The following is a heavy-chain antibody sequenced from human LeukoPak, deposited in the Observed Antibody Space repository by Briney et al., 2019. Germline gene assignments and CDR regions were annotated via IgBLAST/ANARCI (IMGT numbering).Heavy chain of an antibody. Sequence: PSETLSLTCTVSGDSISSSYWSWIRQPPGKGLEWIGHIYYSGSTNYSPSLKSRVTISVTKNQFSLKLSSVTAADTAVYFCARSAAGLSYGIDVWGQGTTVTVSS. D-gene: IGHD6-13*01. V-gene: IGHV4-59*08. J-gene: IGHJ6*02. CDR2: IYYSGST. CDR3: ARSAAGLSYGIDV. CDR1: GDSISSSY.